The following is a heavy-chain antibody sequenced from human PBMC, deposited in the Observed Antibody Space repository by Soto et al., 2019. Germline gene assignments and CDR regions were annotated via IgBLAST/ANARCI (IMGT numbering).Heavy chain of an antibody. J-gene: IGHJ4*02. CDR2: MNPNSGNT. Sequence: ASVKVSCKASGYTFSSYDINWVRQATGQGLEWMGWMNPNSGNTGYAQKFQGRVTMTRNTSIRTAYMELSSLRSEDTAVYYCVGFWPPPYSDALTDYTDAFDYWGQGTLVTVS. CDR1: GYTFSSYD. V-gene: IGHV1-8*01. D-gene: IGHD3-9*01. CDR3: VGFWPPPYSDALTDYTDAFDY.